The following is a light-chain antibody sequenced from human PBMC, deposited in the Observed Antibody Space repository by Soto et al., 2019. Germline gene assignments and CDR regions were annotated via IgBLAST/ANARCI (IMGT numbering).Light chain of an antibody. CDR3: QQYGSSGT. J-gene: IGKJ1*01. CDR1: QSVSSSY. Sequence: LVVPQSXVTVSLWVRDXXXXXXXASQSVSSSYLAFYQKXTDHPTSLLIYAAXSNPTGIPDRFSGSGYGTDFNLNISRLEHEDFAVYYCQQYGSSGTFGQGTKVDIK. V-gene: IGKV3-20*01. CDR2: AAX.